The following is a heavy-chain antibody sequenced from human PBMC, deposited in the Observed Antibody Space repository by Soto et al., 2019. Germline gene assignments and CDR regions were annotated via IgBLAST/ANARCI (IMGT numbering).Heavy chain of an antibody. V-gene: IGHV3-30-3*01. D-gene: IGHD3-16*01. CDR1: GFTFSSYA. CDR3: ASGTGGGRTEAPPFDY. CDR2: ISYDGSNK. Sequence: GGSLRLSCAASGFTFSSYAMHWVRQAPGKGLEWVAVISYDGSNKYYADSVKGRFTISRDNSKNTLYLQMNSLRAEDTAVYYCASGTGGGRTEAPPFDYWGQGTLVTVSS. J-gene: IGHJ4*02.